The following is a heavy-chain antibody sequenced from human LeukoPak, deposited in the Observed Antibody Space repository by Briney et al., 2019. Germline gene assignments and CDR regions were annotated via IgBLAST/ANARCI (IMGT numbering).Heavy chain of an antibody. CDR2: IYYSGST. Sequence: SETLSLTCTVSGGSISSSSYYWGWIRQPPGKGLEWIGSIYYSGSTYYNPSLKSRVTISVGTSKNQFSLKLSSVTAADTAVYYCARDLQAVAGTDAFDIWGQGTMVTVSS. V-gene: IGHV4-39*02. D-gene: IGHD6-19*01. CDR1: GGSISSSSYY. CDR3: ARDLQAVAGTDAFDI. J-gene: IGHJ3*02.